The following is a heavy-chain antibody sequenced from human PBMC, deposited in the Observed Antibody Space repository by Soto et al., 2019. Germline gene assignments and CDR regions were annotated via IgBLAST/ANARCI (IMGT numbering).Heavy chain of an antibody. D-gene: IGHD2-15*01. CDR3: AKGFGVVVAALFDY. Sequence: GGSLRLSCAASGFTFSSYAMSWVRQAPGKGLEWVSAISGSGGRTYYADSVKGRFTISRDNSKNTLYLQMNSLRAEDTAVYYCAKGFGVVVAALFDYWGQGTLVTVSS. V-gene: IGHV3-23*01. J-gene: IGHJ4*02. CDR1: GFTFSSYA. CDR2: ISGSGGRT.